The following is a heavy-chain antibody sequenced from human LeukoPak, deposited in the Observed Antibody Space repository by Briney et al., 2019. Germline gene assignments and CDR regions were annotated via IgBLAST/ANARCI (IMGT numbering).Heavy chain of an antibody. V-gene: IGHV3-23*01. J-gene: IGHJ3*02. CDR1: GFTFSSYA. D-gene: IGHD3-22*01. CDR3: AKCHYYDSSGYYYQAFDI. CDR2: ISGSGGST. Sequence: GGSLRLSCAASGFTFSSYAMSWVRQAPGKGLEWVSTISGSGGSTYYADSVKGRFTISRDNSKNTLYLQMNSLRAEDTAVYYCAKCHYYDSSGYYYQAFDIWGQGTMVTVSS.